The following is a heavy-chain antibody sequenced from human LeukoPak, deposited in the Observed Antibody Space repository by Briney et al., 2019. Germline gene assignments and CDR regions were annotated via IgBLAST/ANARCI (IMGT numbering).Heavy chain of an antibody. V-gene: IGHV3-20*04. D-gene: IGHD5-18*01. Sequence: GGSLRLSCAASGFTFDDYGMSWVRQAPGKGLEWVSGINWNGGNTGYADSVKGRFTISRDNAKNSLYLQMNSLRAEDTALYYCARGTLYSYAFDIWGQGTMVTVSS. CDR3: ARGTLYSYAFDI. CDR2: INWNGGNT. CDR1: GFTFDDYG. J-gene: IGHJ3*02.